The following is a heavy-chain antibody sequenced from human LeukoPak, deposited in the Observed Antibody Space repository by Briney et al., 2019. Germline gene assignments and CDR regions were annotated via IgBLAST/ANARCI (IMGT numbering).Heavy chain of an antibody. V-gene: IGHV4-39*07. CDR2: IYYSGST. CDR3: ARDDSSGWYGGDAFDI. D-gene: IGHD6-19*01. Sequence: SETLSLACTVSGGSISSSSYYWGWIRQPPGKGLEWIGSIYYSGSTYYNPSLKSRVTISVDTSKNQFSLKLSSVTAADTAVYYCARDDSSGWYGGDAFDIWGQGTMVTVSS. J-gene: IGHJ3*02. CDR1: GGSISSSSYY.